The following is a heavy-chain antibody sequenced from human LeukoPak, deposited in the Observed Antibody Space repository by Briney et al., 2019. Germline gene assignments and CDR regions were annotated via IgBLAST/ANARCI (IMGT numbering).Heavy chain of an antibody. CDR1: GFTFSSYS. CDR2: ITTSSTYI. D-gene: IGHD6-19*01. CDR3: ARGKYSSGWFDY. Sequence: GGSLRLSCAASGFTFSSYSMSWVRQAPGKGLEWVSSITTSSTYISYADSVKGRFTISRDNAKNSLYLQMNSLRAEDTAGYYCARGKYSSGWFDYWGQGTLVTVSS. V-gene: IGHV3-21*01. J-gene: IGHJ4*02.